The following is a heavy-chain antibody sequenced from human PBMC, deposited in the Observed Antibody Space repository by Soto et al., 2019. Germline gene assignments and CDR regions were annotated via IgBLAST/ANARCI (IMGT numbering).Heavy chain of an antibody. CDR3: AKILWGDLSFFDY. CDR2: ISRGSLSV. D-gene: IGHD3-10*01. J-gene: IGHJ4*02. Sequence: EVQLVESGGGLVKPGGSLRLSCAASGFTFSTYNMNWVRQAPGKGLEWVSSISRGSLSVFYADSVKGRFTISRDEARNPLFLKMNRLRAEDRTVYYCAKILWGDLSFFDYWGPGTPVTVSS. V-gene: IGHV3-21*01. CDR1: GFTFSTYN.